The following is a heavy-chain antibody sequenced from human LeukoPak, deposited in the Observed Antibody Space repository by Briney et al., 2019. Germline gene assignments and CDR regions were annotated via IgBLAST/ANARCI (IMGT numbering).Heavy chain of an antibody. V-gene: IGHV3-15*01. Sequence: NPGGSLRLSCAASGFTFSNALMNWVRQTPGKRLEWVRRIKSKTDGGTKDYAVPVKGRFTISRDDSKNTLYLQMNSLKTEDTAVYYCTTDGIAVAGYFDYWGQGTLVTVSS. CDR1: GFTFSNAL. CDR2: IKSKTDGGTK. J-gene: IGHJ4*02. CDR3: TTDGIAVAGYFDY. D-gene: IGHD6-19*01.